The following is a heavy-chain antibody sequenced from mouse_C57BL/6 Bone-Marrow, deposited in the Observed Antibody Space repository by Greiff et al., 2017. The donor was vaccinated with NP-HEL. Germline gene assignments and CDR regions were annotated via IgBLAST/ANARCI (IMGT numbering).Heavy chain of an antibody. D-gene: IGHD2-2*01. CDR3: ARPDGYDAWFAY. V-gene: IGHV1-81*01. CDR2: IYPRSGNT. CDR1: GYTFTSYG. J-gene: IGHJ3*01. Sequence: LQESGAELARPGASVKLSCKASGYTFTSYGISWVKQRTGQGLEWIGEIYPRSGNTYYNEKFKGKATLTADKSSSTAYMELRSLTSEDSAVYFCARPDGYDAWFAYWGQGTLVTVSA.